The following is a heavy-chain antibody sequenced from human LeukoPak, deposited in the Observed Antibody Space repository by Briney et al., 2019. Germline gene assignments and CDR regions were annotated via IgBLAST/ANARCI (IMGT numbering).Heavy chain of an antibody. V-gene: IGHV4-34*01. J-gene: IGHJ3*02. CDR2: INHSGST. D-gene: IGHD2-2*01. CDR1: GGSFSGYY. CDR3: ARDIVVVPAADDAFDI. Sequence: SETLSLTCAVYGGSFSGYYWSWIRQPPGNGLEGSGEINHSGSTNYNPSLKSRVTISVDTSKNQFSLKLSSVTAADTAVYYCARDIVVVPAADDAFDIWGQGTMVTVSS.